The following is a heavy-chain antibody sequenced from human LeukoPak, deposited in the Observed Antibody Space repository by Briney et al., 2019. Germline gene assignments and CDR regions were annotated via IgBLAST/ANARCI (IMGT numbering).Heavy chain of an antibody. J-gene: IGHJ4*02. CDR2: ISSCSKAI. V-gene: IGHV3-48*02. CDR1: GFTFNRHH. CDR3: ARDCPHWGIDC. Sequence: DGSLPLSRAASGFTFNRHHMHWVRQAPGKGLEWVSYISSCSKAIYYADSVKGRFTVSRDNAKNSLFLQMNSLRDEDTAVYYCARDCPHWGIDCWGEGTVVGVSS. D-gene: IGHD7-27*01.